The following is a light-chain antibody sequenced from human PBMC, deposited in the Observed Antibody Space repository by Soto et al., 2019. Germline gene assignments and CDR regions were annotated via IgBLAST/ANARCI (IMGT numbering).Light chain of an antibody. Sequence: IQMTQSPSSVCASVGDRVTITRRASQVISTWLAWYQQKPGQAPKLLIYAASVLESGVPSRFSGSGSGTDFTLTISSVQPEDFATYRCQQANSFPITFGQGTRLEIK. J-gene: IGKJ5*01. CDR1: QVISTW. CDR3: QQANSFPIT. V-gene: IGKV1-12*01. CDR2: AAS.